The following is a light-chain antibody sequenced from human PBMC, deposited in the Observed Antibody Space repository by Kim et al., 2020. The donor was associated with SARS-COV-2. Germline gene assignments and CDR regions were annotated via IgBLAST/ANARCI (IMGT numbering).Light chain of an antibody. Sequence: SSELTQDPAVSVALGQTVRITCQGDSLRSYYASWYQQKPGQAPVLVIYGKNNRPSGIPDRFSGSSSGNTASLTITGAQAGDEADYYCNSRDSSGNHLRVFGGGTKLTVL. J-gene: IGLJ3*02. V-gene: IGLV3-19*01. CDR3: NSRDSSGNHLRV. CDR2: GKN. CDR1: SLRSYY.